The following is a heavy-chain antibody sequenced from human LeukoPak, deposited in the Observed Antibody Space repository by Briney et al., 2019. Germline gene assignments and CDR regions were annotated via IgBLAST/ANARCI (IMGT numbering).Heavy chain of an antibody. CDR2: ISAYNGNT. Sequence: ASVKVSCKASGYTFTSYGISWVRQAPGQGLEWMGWISAYNGNTNYTQKLQGRVTMTTDTSTSTAYMELRSLRSDDTAVYYCVRGEYYYDGSGYVDYWGQGTLVTVSS. CDR3: VRGEYYYDGSGYVDY. J-gene: IGHJ4*02. D-gene: IGHD3-22*01. CDR1: GYTFTSYG. V-gene: IGHV1-18*01.